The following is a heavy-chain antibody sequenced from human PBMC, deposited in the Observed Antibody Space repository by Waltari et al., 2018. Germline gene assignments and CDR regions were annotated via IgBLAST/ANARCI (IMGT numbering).Heavy chain of an antibody. CDR2: IIPILGIA. CDR1: GGTFSSYA. D-gene: IGHD2-21*01. CDR3: ARAGVSYYYYYYMDV. J-gene: IGHJ6*03. Sequence: QVQLVQSGDEVKKPGSSVKVSCKASGGTFSSYAISWVRQAPGQGLEWMGGIIPILGIANYAQKFQGRVTITADKSTSTAYMELSSLRSEDTAVYYCARAGVSYYYYYYMDVWGKGTTVTVSS. V-gene: IGHV1-69*10.